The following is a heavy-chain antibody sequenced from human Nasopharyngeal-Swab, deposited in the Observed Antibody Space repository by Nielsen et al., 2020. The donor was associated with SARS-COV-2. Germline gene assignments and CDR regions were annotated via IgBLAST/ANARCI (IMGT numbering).Heavy chain of an antibody. CDR3: ARGDSSGIPQAVYGMDV. Sequence: GESLKISCAASGFSLSSYEMNWVRQAPGKGLEWVSYIGSFGSTIYSDSVKGRITVSRDNAKNSLYLQMNSLRAEDTAVYYCARGDSSGIPQAVYGMDVWGQGTTVSVSS. D-gene: IGHD3-22*01. CDR2: IGSFGSTI. V-gene: IGHV3-48*03. J-gene: IGHJ6*02. CDR1: GFSLSSYE.